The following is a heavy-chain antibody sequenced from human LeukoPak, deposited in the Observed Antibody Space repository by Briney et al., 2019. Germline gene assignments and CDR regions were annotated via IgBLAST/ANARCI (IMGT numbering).Heavy chain of an antibody. CDR2: VRYDGNNK. Sequence: PGGSLRLSCAASGFTFSNYGMHWVRQAPGKGLEWVAFVRYDGNNKYYADSVKGRFAISRDNSKNTLYLHMNSLRAEDTAVYYCARDRVDIVAPRFDYWGQGTLVTVSP. CDR1: GFTFSNYG. D-gene: IGHD5-12*01. CDR3: ARDRVDIVAPRFDY. V-gene: IGHV3-30*02. J-gene: IGHJ4*02.